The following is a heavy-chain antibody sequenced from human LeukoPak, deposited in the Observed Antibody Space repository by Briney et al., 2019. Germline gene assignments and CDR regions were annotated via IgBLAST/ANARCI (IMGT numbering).Heavy chain of an antibody. J-gene: IGHJ6*03. CDR2: IYHNGHT. Sequence: DPSETLSLTCSVSGYSISSGYYWVWIRQPPGKGLEWIGSIYHNGHTYNNPSLKSRVTISVDTSKNQFSLKLSSVTAADTAVYYCARGRVSSSTWYSTYYYYFYMDVWGKGTTVTVSS. D-gene: IGHD1-1*01. V-gene: IGHV4-38-2*02. CDR1: GYSISSGYY. CDR3: ARGRVSSSTWYSTYYYYFYMDV.